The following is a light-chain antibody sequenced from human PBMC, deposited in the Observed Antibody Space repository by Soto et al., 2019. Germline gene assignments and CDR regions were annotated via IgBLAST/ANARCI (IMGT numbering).Light chain of an antibody. Sequence: VVWTQSPGSLSLSPGERATLSCRARQSFGGVDLAWFQQKPGQAPRLLIYGASSRAPGIPDRFSGSGSGTDFTLTISRLESEDFAVYFCQQYGRSPKTFGQGTRLEI. J-gene: IGKJ2*01. CDR2: GAS. V-gene: IGKV3-20*01. CDR3: QQYGRSPKT. CDR1: QSFGGVD.